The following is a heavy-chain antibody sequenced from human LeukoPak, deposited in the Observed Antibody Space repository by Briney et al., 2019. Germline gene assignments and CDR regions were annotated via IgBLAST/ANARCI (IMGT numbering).Heavy chain of an antibody. J-gene: IGHJ4*02. Sequence: ASVTVSCKASGYTFTSYYMHWVRQAPGQGLEWMGIINPSGGSTSYAQKFQGRVTMTRDTSTSTVYMELSSLRSEDTAVYYCAKAPPYKHYFDYWGQGTLVTVSS. V-gene: IGHV1-46*01. CDR3: AKAPPYKHYFDY. CDR1: GYTFTSYY. D-gene: IGHD1-1*01. CDR2: INPSGGST.